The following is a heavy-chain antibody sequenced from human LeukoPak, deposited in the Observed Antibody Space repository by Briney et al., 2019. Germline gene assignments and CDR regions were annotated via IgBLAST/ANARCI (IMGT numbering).Heavy chain of an antibody. Sequence: PSETLSLTCTVSGGSISGYYWSWIRQPAGKGLEWIGRIYTSGNTNYNPSLKSRLTMSVDTSKNQFSLKLSSVTAAETAVYYCARQSDSSGYYYLGAFDFWGQGTMVTVSS. CDR3: ARQSDSSGYYYLGAFDF. J-gene: IGHJ3*01. D-gene: IGHD3-22*01. CDR1: GGSISGYY. CDR2: IYTSGNT. V-gene: IGHV4-4*07.